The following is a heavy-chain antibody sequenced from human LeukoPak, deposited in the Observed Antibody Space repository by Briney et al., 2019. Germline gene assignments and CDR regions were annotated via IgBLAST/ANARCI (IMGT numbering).Heavy chain of an antibody. CDR1: GFTFSGYA. D-gene: IGHD2-8*01. V-gene: IGHV3-23*01. J-gene: IGHJ4*02. Sequence: PGGSLRLSCAASGFTFSGYAMNWVRQAPGKGLEWVSGISGSGAGTYYADSVKGRFTISRDNSKNTLYLQMNSLRADDMAVYYCAKMVREFYTISYYFDYWAREPWSPSPQ. CDR2: ISGSGAGT. CDR3: AKMVREFYTISYYFDY.